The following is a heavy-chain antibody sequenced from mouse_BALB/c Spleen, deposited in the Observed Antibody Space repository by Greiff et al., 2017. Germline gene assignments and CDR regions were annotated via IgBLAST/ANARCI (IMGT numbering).Heavy chain of an antibody. CDR2: IWTGGGT. V-gene: IGHV2-9-2*01. D-gene: IGHD1-1*01. Sequence: QVQLKESGPGLVAPSQSLSITCTVSGFSLTSYDISWIRQPPGKGLEWLGVIWTGGGTNYNSAFMSRLSIIKDNSKSQVFLKMNSLQTDDTAIYYCVREAYGSSFDYWGQGTTLTVSS. J-gene: IGHJ2*01. CDR1: GFSLTSYD. CDR3: VREAYGSSFDY.